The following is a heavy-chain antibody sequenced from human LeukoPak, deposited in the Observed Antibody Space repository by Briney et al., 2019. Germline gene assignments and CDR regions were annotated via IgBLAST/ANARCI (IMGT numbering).Heavy chain of an antibody. J-gene: IGHJ4*02. Sequence: GGSLRLSCAVSGFIFNNYAMNWVRQAPGKGLEWVSVIYSGGSTYYADSVKGRFTISRDNSKNTLYLQMNSLRAEDAAVYYCAHRGVHAVPKYYFDYWGQGTLVTVSS. D-gene: IGHD2-8*01. CDR1: GFIFNNYA. V-gene: IGHV3-53*01. CDR3: AHRGVHAVPKYYFDY. CDR2: IYSGGST.